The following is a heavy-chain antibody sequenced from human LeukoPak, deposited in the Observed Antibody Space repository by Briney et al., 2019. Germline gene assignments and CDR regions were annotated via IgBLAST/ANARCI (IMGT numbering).Heavy chain of an antibody. Sequence: GGSLRLSCAASGFTFSSYWMSWVRQAPGKGLEWVANIKQDGSEKYYVDSVKGRFTISRDNAKNSLYLQMNSLRAEDTAVYYCARAPVPAARPSYYFAHWGQGTLVTVSS. V-gene: IGHV3-7*01. CDR3: ARAPVPAARPSYYFAH. J-gene: IGHJ4*02. CDR1: GFTFSSYW. CDR2: IKQDGSEK. D-gene: IGHD6-6*01.